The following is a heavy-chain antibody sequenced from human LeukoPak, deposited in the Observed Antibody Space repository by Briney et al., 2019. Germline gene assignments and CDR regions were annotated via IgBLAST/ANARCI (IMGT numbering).Heavy chain of an antibody. CDR2: ISDSGAST. V-gene: IGHV3-23*01. CDR3: AKELGYDLPAEYFQH. CDR1: GFTFSNYA. J-gene: IGHJ1*01. Sequence: GGSLRLSCAASGFTFSNYAMSWVRQAPGKGLEWVSPISDSGASTYYADSVKGRFTISRDNSKNTLYLQMNSLRAEDTAVYYCAKELGYDLPAEYFQHWGQGTLVTVSS. D-gene: IGHD5-12*01.